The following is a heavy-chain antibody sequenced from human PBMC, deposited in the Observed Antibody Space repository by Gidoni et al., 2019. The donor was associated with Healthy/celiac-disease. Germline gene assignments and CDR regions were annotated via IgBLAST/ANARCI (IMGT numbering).Heavy chain of an antibody. J-gene: IGHJ6*02. CDR1: GFTFSSYG. CDR2: ISYDGSNK. V-gene: IGHV3-30*18. Sequence: QVQLVEPWGGVVQPGRSLRLSWAASGFTFSSYGLPCVRQAPGKGLEWVAVISYDGSNKYYADSVKGRFTISRDNSKNTLYLQMNSLRAEDTAVYYCAKEPYYYDSSGYYEYYYYYGMDVWGQGTTVTVSS. CDR3: AKEPYYYDSSGYYEYYYYYGMDV. D-gene: IGHD3-22*01.